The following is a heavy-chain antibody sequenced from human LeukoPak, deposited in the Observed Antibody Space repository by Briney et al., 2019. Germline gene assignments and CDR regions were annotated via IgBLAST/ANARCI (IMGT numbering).Heavy chain of an antibody. CDR2: IYHSGST. CDR3: ARVGGSGWPTPYFDY. J-gene: IGHJ4*02. D-gene: IGHD6-19*01. CDR1: GYSISSGYY. V-gene: IGHV4-38-2*02. Sequence: SETLSLTCTVFGYSISSGYYWGWIRQPPGKGLEWIGNIYHSGSTYNNPSLKSRVTISVDTSKNQFSLKLSSVTAADTAVYYCARVGGSGWPTPYFDYWGQGTLVTVSS.